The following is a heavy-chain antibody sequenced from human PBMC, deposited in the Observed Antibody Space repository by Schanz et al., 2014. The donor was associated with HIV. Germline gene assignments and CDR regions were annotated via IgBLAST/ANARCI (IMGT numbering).Heavy chain of an antibody. V-gene: IGHV3-21*02. Sequence: EVQLLESGGGLVKPGGSLRLSCVVSGFTFDAYTMNWVRQAPGKGLEWVSSISSSGTYIHYADSVKGRFTISRDNAKNSLYLHMSSLRAEDTAVYYCAKDPYQGSSGWLDWGQGTLVTVSS. CDR3: AKDPYQGSSGWLD. J-gene: IGHJ1*01. CDR2: ISSSGTYI. CDR1: GFTFDAYT. D-gene: IGHD6-19*01.